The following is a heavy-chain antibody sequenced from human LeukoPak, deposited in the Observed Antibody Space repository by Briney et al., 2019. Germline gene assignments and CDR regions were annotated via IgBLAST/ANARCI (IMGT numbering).Heavy chain of an antibody. D-gene: IGHD1-26*01. J-gene: IGHJ4*02. Sequence: SETLSLTCTVSGASISSTTFYWGWIRQPPGKGLEWIGTIYYSGSTYYNPSLKSRVTISVDASKNHFSLRLSSVTAADTAVYYCARRGVGPTRLYYFDYWGQGTLVTVSP. V-gene: IGHV4-39*02. CDR2: IYYSGST. CDR1: GASISSTTFY. CDR3: ARRGVGPTRLYYFDY.